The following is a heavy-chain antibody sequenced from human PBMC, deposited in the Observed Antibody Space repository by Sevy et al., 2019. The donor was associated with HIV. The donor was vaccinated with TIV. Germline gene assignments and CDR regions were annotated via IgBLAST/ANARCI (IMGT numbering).Heavy chain of an antibody. Sequence: ASVKVSCKTSGYAFIRNNMRWVRQAPGQGLEWMGIVYPKGGSTSYAQKFQGRVTLTTDAFTNTLYMELTSLRSDDTAVYYCARDHAQYWSFDYWGQGTLVTVSS. CDR1: GYAFIRNN. D-gene: IGHD1-1*01. CDR3: ARDHAQYWSFDY. J-gene: IGHJ4*02. V-gene: IGHV1-46*01. CDR2: VYPKGGST.